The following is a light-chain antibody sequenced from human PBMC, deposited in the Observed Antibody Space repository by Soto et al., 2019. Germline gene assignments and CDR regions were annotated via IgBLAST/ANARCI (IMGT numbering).Light chain of an antibody. CDR3: TSYTTRGPLGV. CDR2: EAT. V-gene: IGLV2-14*01. Sequence: QLVLTQPASVSGSPGQSITISCTGTTSDLGTYNLVSWYQQHPGKAPKLIIYEATNRPSGISHRFSGSKSDNTASLTISGLQAEDEADYYCTSYTTRGPLGVFGGGTKLTVL. CDR1: TSDLGTYNL. J-gene: IGLJ3*02.